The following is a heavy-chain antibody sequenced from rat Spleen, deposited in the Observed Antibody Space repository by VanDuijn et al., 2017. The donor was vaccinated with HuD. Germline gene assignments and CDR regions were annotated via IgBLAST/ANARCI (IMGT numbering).Heavy chain of an antibody. J-gene: IGHJ2*01. CDR3: AKENYYGFIFDF. Sequence: EVQLVESGGGLVQPGRSLKLSCAASGFTLSDYYMAWVRQAPTKGLEWVATITYDGSSTYYRDSVKGRFTISRDNAENTVYLQMNSLRSEDTATYYCAKENYYGFIFDFWGQGVMVTVSS. D-gene: IGHD1-7*01. CDR2: ITYDGSST. CDR1: GFTLSDYY. V-gene: IGHV5-29*01.